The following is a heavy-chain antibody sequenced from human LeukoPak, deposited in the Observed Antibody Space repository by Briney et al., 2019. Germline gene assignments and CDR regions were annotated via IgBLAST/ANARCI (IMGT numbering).Heavy chain of an antibody. CDR3: ARDQPGIAAAGTFDY. CDR2: INHSGST. J-gene: IGHJ4*02. Sequence: SETLSLTCAVYGGSFSGYYWSWIRQPPGKGLEWIGEINHSGSTNYNPSLKSRVTISVDTSKNQFSLKLSSVTAADTAVYYCARDQPGIAAAGTFDYWGQGTLVTVSS. CDR1: GGSFSGYY. D-gene: IGHD6-13*01. V-gene: IGHV4-34*01.